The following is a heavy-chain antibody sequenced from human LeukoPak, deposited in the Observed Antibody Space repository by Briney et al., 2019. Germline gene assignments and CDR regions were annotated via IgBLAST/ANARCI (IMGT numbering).Heavy chain of an antibody. D-gene: IGHD2-15*01. CDR1: GFTFGDYA. J-gene: IGHJ4*02. Sequence: PGRSLRLSCTASGFTFGDYAMSWFRQAPGKGLEWVGFIRTKAYGGTTEYAASVKGRFTISRDDSKSIAYLQMSSLKTEDTAVYYCTRGKGDQGWYWGQGTLVTVSS. CDR2: IRTKAYGGTT. V-gene: IGHV3-49*03. CDR3: TRGKGDQGWY.